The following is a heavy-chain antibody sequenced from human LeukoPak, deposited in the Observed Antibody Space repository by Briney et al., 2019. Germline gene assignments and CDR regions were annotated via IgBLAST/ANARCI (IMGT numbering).Heavy chain of an antibody. Sequence: GGSLRLSCAASVFTLSSYAMHSGRQAPRRGVEWVAVISYDGSNKYYAESVKGRFTISRDNSKNTLYLQMNSLRAEDTAVYYCARGDYEHWGQGTLVTDSS. CDR2: ISYDGSNK. V-gene: IGHV3-30*01. CDR1: VFTLSSYA. D-gene: IGHD4-17*01. J-gene: IGHJ1*01. CDR3: ARGDYEH.